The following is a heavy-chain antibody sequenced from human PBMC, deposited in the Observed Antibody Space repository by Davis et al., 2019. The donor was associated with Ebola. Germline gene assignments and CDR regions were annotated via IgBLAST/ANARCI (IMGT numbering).Heavy chain of an antibody. CDR1: GDTFTRYA. CDR3: ARDRPVGTTLFDY. CDR2: INAGTGNT. V-gene: IGHV1-3*01. D-gene: IGHD1-7*01. J-gene: IGHJ4*02. Sequence: ASVKVSCKASGDTFTRYAMYWVRQAPGQRLEGMGWINAGTGNTKYSQKFQGRVTITRDTSASTVYMELSSLTSEDTAVYYCARDRPVGTTLFDYWGQGTLVTVSS.